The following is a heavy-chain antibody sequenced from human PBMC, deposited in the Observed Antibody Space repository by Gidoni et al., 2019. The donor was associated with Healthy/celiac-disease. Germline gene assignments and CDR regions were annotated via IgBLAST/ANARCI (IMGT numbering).Heavy chain of an antibody. J-gene: IGHJ6*02. V-gene: IGHV3-9*01. CDR1: GFPFDDYA. Sequence: EVQLVESGGGLVQPGRSLRLSCAASGFPFDDYAMNWVRQAPGKGLEWVSGISWNSGSIGYADSVKGRVTISRYNAKNSLYLQMNSLRAEDTALYYCAKGEATGPEYSSSRDYYYYYGMDVWGQGTTVTVSS. CDR2: ISWNSGSI. D-gene: IGHD6-6*01. CDR3: AKGEATGPEYSSSRDYYYYYGMDV.